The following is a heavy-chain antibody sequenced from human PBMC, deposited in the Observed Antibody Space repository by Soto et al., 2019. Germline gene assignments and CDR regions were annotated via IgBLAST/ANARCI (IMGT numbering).Heavy chain of an antibody. CDR2: ISAYNGNT. Sequence: GASVKVSCKASGYTFTSYGISWVRQAPGQGLEWMGWISAYNGNTNYAQKLQGRVTMTTDTSTSTAYMELRSLRSDDTAVYYCARESSLDSSGYYGYWGQGTLVTVSS. J-gene: IGHJ4*02. CDR1: GYTFTSYG. CDR3: ARESSLDSSGYYGY. V-gene: IGHV1-18*04. D-gene: IGHD3-22*01.